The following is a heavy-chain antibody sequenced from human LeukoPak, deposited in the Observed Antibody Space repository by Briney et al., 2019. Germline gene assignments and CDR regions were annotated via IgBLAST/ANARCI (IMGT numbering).Heavy chain of an antibody. Sequence: GGSLRLSCAASGFTFSSYWMHWVRQAPGKGLVWVSRINSNGSSTCYADSVKGRFTISRDNAKNTLYLQMNSLRAEDTAVYYCASGYCSGGSCYSFSYYYYGMDVWGKGTTVTVSS. CDR3: ASGYCSGGSCYSFSYYYYGMDV. J-gene: IGHJ6*04. V-gene: IGHV3-74*01. CDR2: INSNGSST. CDR1: GFTFSSYW. D-gene: IGHD2-15*01.